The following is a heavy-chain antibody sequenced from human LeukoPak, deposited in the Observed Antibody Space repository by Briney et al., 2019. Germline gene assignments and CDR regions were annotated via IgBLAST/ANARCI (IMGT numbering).Heavy chain of an antibody. D-gene: IGHD3-22*01. Sequence: GGSLRLSCAASGFTFSSYEMNWVRQAPGKGLEWVSYISSGGSTIYYADSVKGRFTISRDNAKNSLYLQMNSLRAEDTAVYYCARIHTSYDSSGYYYGPDHPHFDYWGQGTLVTVSS. CDR3: ARIHTSYDSSGYYYGPDHPHFDY. V-gene: IGHV3-48*03. CDR1: GFTFSSYE. CDR2: ISSGGSTI. J-gene: IGHJ4*02.